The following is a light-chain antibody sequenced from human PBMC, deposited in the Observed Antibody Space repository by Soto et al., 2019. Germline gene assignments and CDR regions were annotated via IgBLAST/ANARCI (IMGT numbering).Light chain of an antibody. Sequence: EVVLRQSPGTLSLSSGERTTLSCRASQSVSSGYLVWYQHKPGQTPGLLIYGASSRATGRPDRFRCSGSRTDCSLTISRLEPEDFAVYYCQHSQTFGQGTKVDIK. J-gene: IGKJ1*01. V-gene: IGKV3-20*01. CDR1: QSVSSGY. CDR2: GAS. CDR3: QHSQT.